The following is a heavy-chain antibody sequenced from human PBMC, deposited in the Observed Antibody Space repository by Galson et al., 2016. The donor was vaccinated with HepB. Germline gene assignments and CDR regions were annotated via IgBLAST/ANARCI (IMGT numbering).Heavy chain of an antibody. J-gene: IGHJ5*02. CDR1: GFTFNSCA. CDR3: AQDASSIPVFDP. V-gene: IGHV3-23*01. CDR2: ISHDSSGR. Sequence: SLRLSCAASGFTFNSCAMSWVRQIPGKGPEWVSTISHDSSGRHYTGSVEGRFTISRDDFTNTLHLQMNNLRADDTAVYYCAQDASSIPVFDPWGQGTSVTVSS. D-gene: IGHD2-2*01.